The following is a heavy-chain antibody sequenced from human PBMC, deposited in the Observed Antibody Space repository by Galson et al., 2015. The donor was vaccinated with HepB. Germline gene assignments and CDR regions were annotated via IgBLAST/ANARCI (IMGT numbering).Heavy chain of an antibody. V-gene: IGHV1-2*04. CDR1: GYTFTGYY. Sequence: SVKVSCKASGYTFTGYYMHWVRQAPGQGLEWMGWINPNSGGTNYAQKFQGWVTMTRDTSISTAYMELSRLRSDDTAVYYCARDKGPQGAITMVRGVITVASPDYYYGMDVWGQGTTVTVSS. CDR3: ARDKGPQGAITMVRGVITVASPDYYYGMDV. J-gene: IGHJ6*02. CDR2: INPNSGGT. D-gene: IGHD3-10*01.